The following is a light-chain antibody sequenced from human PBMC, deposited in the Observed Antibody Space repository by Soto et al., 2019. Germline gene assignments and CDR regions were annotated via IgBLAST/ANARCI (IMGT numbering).Light chain of an antibody. V-gene: IGKV4-1*01. CDR2: WAS. CDR3: QQYYSTPYT. CDR1: QSVLYSTNNKNY. Sequence: DIVMTQSPDSLAVSLGERATINCKSSQSVLYSTNNKNYLAWYHQKPGQPPKLLIYWASTRESGVPDRFGGSGSGTDFTLTISSLQAEDVAVYYCQQYYSTPYTFGQGTKLEIK. J-gene: IGKJ2*01.